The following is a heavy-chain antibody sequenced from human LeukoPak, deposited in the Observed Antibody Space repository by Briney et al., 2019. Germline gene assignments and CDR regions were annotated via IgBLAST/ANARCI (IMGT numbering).Heavy chain of an antibody. CDR1: GYTFTSYG. CDR2: ISAYNGNT. J-gene: IGHJ4*02. V-gene: IGHV1-18*01. D-gene: IGHD3-22*01. CDR3: ATSSYYYDSSGYPAVDY. Sequence: ASVKVSCKASGYTFTSYGISWVRQAPGQGLEWMGWISAYNGNTNYAQKLQGRVTMTTDTSTSTAYMELRSLRSDDTAVYYCATSSYYYDSSGYPAVDYWGQGTLVTVCS.